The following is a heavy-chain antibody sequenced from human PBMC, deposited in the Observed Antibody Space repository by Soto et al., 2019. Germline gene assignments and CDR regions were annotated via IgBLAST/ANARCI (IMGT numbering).Heavy chain of an antibody. V-gene: IGHV3-23*01. J-gene: IGHJ6*02. Sequence: EVQLLESGGGLVQPGGSLRLSCAASGFTFSTYAMSWVRQAPGKGLEWVSGISGGGSNTYYADSVKGRFTVSRDNSKNTVYLQMNSLRAEDTDVYFCAKDSTGGSYESYYYYGLDVWGQGTTVTVS. D-gene: IGHD2-2*01. CDR3: AKDSTGGSYESYYYYGLDV. CDR1: GFTFSTYA. CDR2: ISGGGSNT.